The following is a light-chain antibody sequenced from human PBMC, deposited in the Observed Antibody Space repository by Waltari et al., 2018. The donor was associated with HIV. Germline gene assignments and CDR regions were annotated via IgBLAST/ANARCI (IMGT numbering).Light chain of an antibody. J-gene: IGKJ1*01. V-gene: IGKV3-20*01. CDR2: GAS. Sequence: ENVLTQSPGTLSLSPGQRATLSCRASQSVSGSYLAWYQQRSGQAPRLLIYGASSRATGIPDRFTGSGSGTDFTLSIGRLEPEDFAMYYCQDYGSSRMFGQGTKVEIK. CDR1: QSVSGSY. CDR3: QDYGSSRM.